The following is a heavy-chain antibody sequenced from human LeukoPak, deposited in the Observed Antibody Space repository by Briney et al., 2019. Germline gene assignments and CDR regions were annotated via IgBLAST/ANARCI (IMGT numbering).Heavy chain of an antibody. Sequence: ASVKVSCRASGYSFTTYAMNWVRQAPGQGLEWMGWINTNTGNPTYAQGFTGRFVFSLDTSVSTAYLQISSLKAEDTAVYYCARELLITRTWFDPWGQGTLVTVSS. J-gene: IGHJ5*02. V-gene: IGHV7-4-1*02. CDR3: ARELLITRTWFDP. D-gene: IGHD3-22*01. CDR1: GYSFTTYA. CDR2: INTNTGNP.